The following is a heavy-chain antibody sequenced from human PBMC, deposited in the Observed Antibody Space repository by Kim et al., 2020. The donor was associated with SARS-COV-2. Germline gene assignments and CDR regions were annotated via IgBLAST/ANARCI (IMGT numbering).Heavy chain of an antibody. V-gene: IGHV3-23*01. J-gene: IGHJ4*02. Sequence: TYHAAAVEGRITISRDNSRNMVYLQMSSLRADDTAVYYCARGGVAGPLDYWGQGSLVTVSS. D-gene: IGHD2-8*02. CDR2: T. CDR3: ARGGVAGPLDY.